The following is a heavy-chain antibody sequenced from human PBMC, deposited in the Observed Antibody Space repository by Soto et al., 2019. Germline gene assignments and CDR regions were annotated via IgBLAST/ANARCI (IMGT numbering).Heavy chain of an antibody. Sequence: QVQLVQSGAEVKKPGASVKVSCKASGYTFTGYYMHWVRQAPGQGLEWMGWINPNSGGTNYAQKFQGRVTMTRDTSISTAYMALSRLRSDDTAVYYCARDEPLYSSGWEGSLAWIYGMDVWGQGTTVTVSS. D-gene: IGHD6-19*01. CDR2: INPNSGGT. J-gene: IGHJ6*02. V-gene: IGHV1-2*02. CDR3: ARDEPLYSSGWEGSLAWIYGMDV. CDR1: GYTFTGYY.